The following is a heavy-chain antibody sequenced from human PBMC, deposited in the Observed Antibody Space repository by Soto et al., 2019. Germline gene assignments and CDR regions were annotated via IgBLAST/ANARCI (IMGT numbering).Heavy chain of an antibody. D-gene: IGHD2-15*01. CDR2: ISSSSSAI. CDR3: ARSGIFNWFDP. V-gene: IGHV3-48*01. J-gene: IGHJ5*02. CDR1: GFSFSSYS. Sequence: PGGSLRLSCAASGFSFSSYSMNWVRQAPGKGLEWLSYISSSSSAIYYADSVRGRFTISRDNAKNSLYLQMNRLTAEDTAVYYCARSGIFNWFDPWGQGTLVTVSS.